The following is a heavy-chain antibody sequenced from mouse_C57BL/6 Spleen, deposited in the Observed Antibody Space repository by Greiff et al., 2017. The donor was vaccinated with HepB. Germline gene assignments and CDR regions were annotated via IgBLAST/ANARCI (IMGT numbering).Heavy chain of an antibody. Sequence: EVQLQQSGPELVKPGASVKISCKASGYTFTDYYMNWVKQSHGKSLEWIGDINPNNGGTSYNQKFKDKATLTVDKSSSTAYMELRSLTSEDSAVYYCARGLPGYWGQGTTLTVSS. CDR2: INPNNGGT. V-gene: IGHV1-26*01. CDR3: ARGLPGY. D-gene: IGHD6-2*01. CDR1: GYTFTDYY. J-gene: IGHJ2*01.